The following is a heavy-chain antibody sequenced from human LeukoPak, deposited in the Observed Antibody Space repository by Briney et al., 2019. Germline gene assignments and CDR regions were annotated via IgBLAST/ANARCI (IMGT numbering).Heavy chain of an antibody. CDR3: ARPGESDLPGYLQH. J-gene: IGHJ1*01. V-gene: IGHV5-51*01. Sequence: GESLKISCQGSGYSFTSYYIAWVRQRPGQGLEWMGIVYPADSDITYSPSVKGQVTISVDKSLKTAYLQWRNLKASGTAIYYCARPGESDLPGYLQHWGQGTPVTVSS. D-gene: IGHD2-21*01. CDR1: GYSFTSYY. CDR2: VYPADSDI.